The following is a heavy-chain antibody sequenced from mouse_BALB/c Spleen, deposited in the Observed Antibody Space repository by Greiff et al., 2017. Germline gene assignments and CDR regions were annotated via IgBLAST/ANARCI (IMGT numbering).Heavy chain of an antibody. J-gene: IGHJ2*01. CDR3: ARGDDGYYGY. Sequence: VQLVESGAELARPGASVKMSCKASGYTFTSYTMHWVKQRPGQGLEWIGYINPSSGYTNYNQKFKDKATLTADKSSSTAYMQLSSLTSEDSAVYYCARGDDGYYGYWGQGTTLTVSS. D-gene: IGHD2-3*01. V-gene: IGHV1-4*01. CDR2: INPSSGYT. CDR1: GYTFTSYT.